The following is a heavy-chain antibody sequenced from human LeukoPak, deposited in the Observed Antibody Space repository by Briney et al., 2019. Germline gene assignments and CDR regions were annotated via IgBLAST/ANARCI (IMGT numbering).Heavy chain of an antibody. J-gene: IGHJ5*02. CDR2: IYYSGST. V-gene: IGHV4-59*12. CDR1: GGSISSYY. Sequence: RSSETLSLTCTVSGGSISSYYWSWIRQPPGKGLEWIGYIYYSGSTNYNPSLKSRVTISVDTSKNQFSLKLSSVTAADTAVYYCARGPTVTRYNWFDPWGQGTLVTVSS. CDR3: ARGPTVTRYNWFDP. D-gene: IGHD4-11*01.